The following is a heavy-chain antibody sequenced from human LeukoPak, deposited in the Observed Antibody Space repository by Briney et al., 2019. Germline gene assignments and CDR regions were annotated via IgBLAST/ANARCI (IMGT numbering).Heavy chain of an antibody. V-gene: IGHV4-59*08. CDR3: AKHVRRTYHRYFDF. J-gene: IGHJ4*02. CDR2: IYDSGST. D-gene: IGHD1-14*01. Sequence: PSETLSLTCTVSGGSISSYYWSWIRQPPGRGLEWIGYIYDSGSTWYNTAPRSRVTISVDTSKNQFSLKLSSVTAADTAVYYCAKHVRRTYHRYFDFWGQGTLVTVSS. CDR1: GGSISSYY.